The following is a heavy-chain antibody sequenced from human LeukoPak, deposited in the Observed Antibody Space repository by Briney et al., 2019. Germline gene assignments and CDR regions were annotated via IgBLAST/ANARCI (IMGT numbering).Heavy chain of an antibody. Sequence: GGSLRLSCSASGFTFSSYAMHWDRQAPGKGLEWVSVIYSGGTTYYADSVKGRFTISRDNSKNILYLQMNSPRAEDTGVYYCAKGHTDYGTGFDLWGQGTLVTVSS. V-gene: IGHV3-23*03. J-gene: IGHJ4*02. CDR2: IYSGGTT. D-gene: IGHD4/OR15-4a*01. CDR1: GFTFSSYA. CDR3: AKGHTDYGTGFDL.